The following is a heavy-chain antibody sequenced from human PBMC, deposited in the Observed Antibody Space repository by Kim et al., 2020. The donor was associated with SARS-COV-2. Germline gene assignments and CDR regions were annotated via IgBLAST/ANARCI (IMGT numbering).Heavy chain of an antibody. CDR1: GFPLSHYR. J-gene: IGHJ2*01. Sequence: GGSLRLSCAASGFPLSHYRMHWVRQVPGKGLVWVSRIGEDGSWTNYADSMKGRFTISRDNAKDTLTLQMNSLRAEDTALYYCARDCGGGGHDWCFDLWGRGTLVTVSS. D-gene: IGHD2-21*01. CDR2: IGEDGSWT. V-gene: IGHV3-74*01. CDR3: ARDCGGGGHDWCFDL.